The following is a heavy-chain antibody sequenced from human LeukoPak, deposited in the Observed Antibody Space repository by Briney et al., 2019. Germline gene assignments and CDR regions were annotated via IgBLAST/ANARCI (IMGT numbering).Heavy chain of an antibody. V-gene: IGHV3-23*01. CDR2: ISGNGGNT. CDR3: ARDYDDIIGHEAFDI. CDR1: GFTVSSNY. D-gene: IGHD3-22*01. J-gene: IGHJ3*02. Sequence: GGSLRLSCAASGFTVSSNYMSWVRQAPGKGLEWVSAISGNGGNTYCGDSVKGRFTVSRDNSKSTLYLEVNNLKAEDTAVYYCARDYDDIIGHEAFDIWGQGTVVTVSS.